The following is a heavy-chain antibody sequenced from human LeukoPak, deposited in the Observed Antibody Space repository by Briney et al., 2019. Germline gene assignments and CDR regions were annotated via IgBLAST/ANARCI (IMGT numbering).Heavy chain of an antibody. J-gene: IGHJ4*02. Sequence: GGSLRLSCAASGFTFSSYGMHWVRQAPGKGLEWVAFIWYDGSNKYYADSVKGRFTISRDNSKNTLYLQMNSLRAEDTAVYYCASQMTTVTTLNYWGQGTLVTVSS. CDR2: IWYDGSNK. CDR1: GFTFSSYG. CDR3: ASQMTTVTTLNY. V-gene: IGHV3-33*01. D-gene: IGHD4-17*01.